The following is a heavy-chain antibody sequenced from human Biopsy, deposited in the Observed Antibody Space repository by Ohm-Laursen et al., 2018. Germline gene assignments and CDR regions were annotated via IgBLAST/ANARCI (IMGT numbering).Heavy chain of an antibody. D-gene: IGHD2-2*02. CDR2: ISGSGGST. J-gene: IGHJ4*02. Sequence: GSLRLSCSAPGFTFSDYAMSWVRQAPGKGLEWVSTISGSGGSTYYADSVKGRFTISRDASKNTLYLLMNSLRAEDTAMYYCAKGGYCTTTSCYMDVDYWGQGTLVTVSS. CDR3: AKGGYCTTTSCYMDVDY. V-gene: IGHV3-23*01. CDR1: GFTFSDYA.